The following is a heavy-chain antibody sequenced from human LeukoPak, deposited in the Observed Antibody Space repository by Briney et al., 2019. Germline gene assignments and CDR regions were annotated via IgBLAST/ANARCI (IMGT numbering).Heavy chain of an antibody. J-gene: IGHJ3*02. CDR2: INHSGST. Sequence: SETLSLTCAVYGGSFSGYYWSWIRQPPGKGLEWIGEINHSGSTNYNPSLKSRVTISVDTSKNQFSLKLSSVTAADTAVYYCARVSGRRITMVRPPSQHAFDIWGQGTMVTVSS. CDR3: ARVSGRRITMVRPPSQHAFDI. CDR1: GGSFSGYY. V-gene: IGHV4-34*01. D-gene: IGHD3-10*01.